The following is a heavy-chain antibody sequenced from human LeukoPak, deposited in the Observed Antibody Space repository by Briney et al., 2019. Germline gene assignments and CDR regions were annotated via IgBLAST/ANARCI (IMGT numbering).Heavy chain of an antibody. CDR2: IRYDGSNK. CDR1: GFTFSSYG. D-gene: IGHD1-7*01. V-gene: IGHV3-30*02. CDR3: ARGVVGNSDAFDI. Sequence: GGSLRLSCAASGFTFSSYGMHWVRQAPGKGLEWVAFIRYDGSNKYYADSVKGRFTISRDNSKNTLYLQMNSLRAEDTAVYYCARGVVGNSDAFDIWGQGTMVTVSS. J-gene: IGHJ3*02.